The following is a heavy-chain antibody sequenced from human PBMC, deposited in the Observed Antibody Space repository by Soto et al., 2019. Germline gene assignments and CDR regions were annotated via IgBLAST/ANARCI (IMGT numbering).Heavy chain of an antibody. Sequence: EVQLVESGGGLVQPGGSLRLSCAASGFTFSSYSMNWVRQAPGKGLEWVSYISSSSTTKYYADSVKGRFTISRDNAKXXXXXXXXXXXXXXXXXXXXXXXXXXXXXCLNWFDPWGQGTLVTVSS. CDR3: XXXXXXXXXCLNWFDP. J-gene: IGHJ5*02. D-gene: IGHD3-16*01. CDR1: GFTFSSYS. V-gene: IGHV3-48*01. CDR2: ISSSSTTK.